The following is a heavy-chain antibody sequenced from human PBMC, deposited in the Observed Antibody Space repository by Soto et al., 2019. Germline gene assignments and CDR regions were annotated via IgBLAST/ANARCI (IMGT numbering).Heavy chain of an antibody. J-gene: IGHJ6*03. CDR1: GFTFDDYA. CDR2: ISWNSGSI. Sequence: EVQLVESGGGLVQPGRSLRLSCAASGFTFDDYAMHWVRQAPGKGLEWVSGISWNSGSIGYADSVKGRFTISRDNAKNSLYLQMNSLRAEDTAVYYCAKGYGYSGYDSSARGSYYYMDVWGKGTTVTVSS. V-gene: IGHV3-9*01. D-gene: IGHD5-12*01. CDR3: AKGYGYSGYDSSARGSYYYMDV.